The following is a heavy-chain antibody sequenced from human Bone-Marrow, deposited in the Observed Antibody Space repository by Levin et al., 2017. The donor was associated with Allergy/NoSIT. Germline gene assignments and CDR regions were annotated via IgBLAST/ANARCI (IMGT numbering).Heavy chain of an antibody. Sequence: ASVKVSCKASGYTFTDYFIHWVRQAPGQGLEWMGRINPNNGVTNYAQNFQGRVTMTRDTSISTAYMELSWLRSDDTAVYYCARDPFYYASGIYYPFDSWGQGTLVAVSS. J-gene: IGHJ4*02. CDR1: GYTFTDYF. CDR3: ARDPFYYASGIYYPFDS. CDR2: INPNNGVT. D-gene: IGHD3-22*01. V-gene: IGHV1-2*06.